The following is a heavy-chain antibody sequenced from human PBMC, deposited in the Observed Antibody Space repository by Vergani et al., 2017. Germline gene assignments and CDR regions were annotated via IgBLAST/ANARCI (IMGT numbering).Heavy chain of an antibody. V-gene: IGHV4-39*01. CDR3: ARQDVDIVATSYRGCNWFDP. J-gene: IGHJ5*02. D-gene: IGHD5-12*01. Sequence: QLQLQESGPGLVKPSETLSLTCTVSGGSISSSSYYWGWIRQPPGKGLEWIGSIYYSGSTYYNPSLKSRVTISVDTSKNQFSLKLSSVTAADTAVYYCARQDVDIVATSYRGCNWFDPWGQGTLVTVSS. CDR2: IYYSGST. CDR1: GGSISSSSYY.